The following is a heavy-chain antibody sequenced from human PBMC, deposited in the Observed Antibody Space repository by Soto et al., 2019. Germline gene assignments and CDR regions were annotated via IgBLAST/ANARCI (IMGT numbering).Heavy chain of an antibody. J-gene: IGHJ6*02. D-gene: IGHD2-15*01. CDR3: VRMGFSGGCYLSYYSYGMDI. V-gene: IGHV5-51*01. CDR1: GYRFTNHL. Sequence: RESLNDTCKGSGYRFTNHLIGWGPQIPGKSLEWMGIIYPCESDTRYSPSFQGQVTISADKSISTAYLQWSSLKASDTAMYYCVRMGFSGGCYLSYYSYGMDIWGQGTTVTVS. CDR2: IYPCESDT.